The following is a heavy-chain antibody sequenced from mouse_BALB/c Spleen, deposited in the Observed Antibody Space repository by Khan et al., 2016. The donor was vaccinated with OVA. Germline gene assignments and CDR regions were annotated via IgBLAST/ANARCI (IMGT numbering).Heavy chain of an antibody. Sequence: VQLQESGAELAKPGASVKMSCKASGYTFTTYCMHWVKQRPAQGLEWIEYINPSSGYTAYNEKFKDKATLSADKSSSTAYMQLSSLTSEDTAVYYWTRDRIDYWGQGTTLTVSS. J-gene: IGHJ2*01. CDR3: TRDRIDY. V-gene: IGHV1-7*01. CDR2: INPSSGYT. CDR1: GYTFTTYC.